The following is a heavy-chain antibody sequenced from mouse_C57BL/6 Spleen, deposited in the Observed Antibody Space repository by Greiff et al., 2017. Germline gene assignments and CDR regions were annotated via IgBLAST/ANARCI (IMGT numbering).Heavy chain of an antibody. D-gene: IGHD2-3*01. V-gene: IGHV1-64*01. CDR2: IHPNSGST. CDR3: ARLYDGYYGGFAY. J-gene: IGHJ3*01. CDR1: GYTFTSYW. Sequence: VQLQQPGAELVKPGASVQLSCKASGYTFTSYWMHWVKQRPGQGLEWIGMIHPNSGSTNYNEKFKGKATLTVDKSSSTAYMQLSSLTSEDCAVYYCARLYDGYYGGFAYWGQGTLVTVSA.